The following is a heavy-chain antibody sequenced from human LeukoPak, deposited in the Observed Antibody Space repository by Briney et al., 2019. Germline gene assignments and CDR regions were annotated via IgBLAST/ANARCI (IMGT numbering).Heavy chain of an antibody. Sequence: ASVTVSCKASGYTFTSYGISWVRQAPGQGLAWMGWISAYNGNTNYAQKLQGRVTMTTDTSTSTAYMELRSLRSDDTGVYYCARYSGYDAGYYYYYGMDVWGQGTTVTVSS. V-gene: IGHV1-18*01. CDR1: GYTFTSYG. J-gene: IGHJ6*02. D-gene: IGHD5-12*01. CDR2: ISAYNGNT. CDR3: ARYSGYDAGYYYYYGMDV.